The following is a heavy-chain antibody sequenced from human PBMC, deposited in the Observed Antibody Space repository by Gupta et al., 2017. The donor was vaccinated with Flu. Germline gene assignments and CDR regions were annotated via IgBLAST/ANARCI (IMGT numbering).Heavy chain of an antibody. CDR2: ISTGGGST. Sequence: WVRQGPGKGLEWVSTISTGGGSTYYADSVKGRFTISRDNSKNTLFLQMSSLRAEDTAVFYCAKGGDIYFFGSWGQGTLVTVSS. D-gene: IGHD2-15*01. J-gene: IGHJ5*01. CDR3: AKGGDIYFFGS. V-gene: IGHV3-23*01.